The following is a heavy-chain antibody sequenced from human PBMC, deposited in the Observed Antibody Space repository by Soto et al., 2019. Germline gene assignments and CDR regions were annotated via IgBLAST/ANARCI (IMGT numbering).Heavy chain of an antibody. V-gene: IGHV3-30*18. CDR1: GFTVSTYA. Sequence: GGSLRLSCVTSGFTVSTYAMSWVRQAPGKGPQWVAVISYDGSNKYYADSVKGRFTISRDNSKNTLYLQMNSLRAEDTAVYYCAKILQLGDYAYYYYGMDVWGQGTTVTVSS. CDR3: AKILQLGDYAYYYYGMDV. D-gene: IGHD4-17*01. CDR2: ISYDGSNK. J-gene: IGHJ6*02.